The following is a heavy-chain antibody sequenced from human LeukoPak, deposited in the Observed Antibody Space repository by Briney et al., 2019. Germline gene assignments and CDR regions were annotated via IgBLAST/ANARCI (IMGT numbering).Heavy chain of an antibody. J-gene: IGHJ5*02. CDR3: ARDFEYGDYNWFDP. Sequence: GGSLRLSCAASGFTFSSYSMNWVRQAPGKGLEWVSSISSSSSYIYYADSVKGRFTISRDNAKNSLYLQMNSLRAEDTAVYYCARDFEYGDYNWFDPWGQGTLVTVSS. CDR1: GFTFSSYS. CDR2: ISSSSSYI. D-gene: IGHD4-17*01. V-gene: IGHV3-21*04.